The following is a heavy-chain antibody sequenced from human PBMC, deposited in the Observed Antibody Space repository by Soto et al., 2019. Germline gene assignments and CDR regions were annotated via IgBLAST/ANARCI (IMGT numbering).Heavy chain of an antibody. CDR3: AGGGSRRREPWDY. Sequence: QVQLVQSGAEVKKPGSSVKVSCKASGGTFSSYAISWVRQAPGQGLEWMGGIIPIFGTANYAQKFQGRVTSTADESTSTAYMELSSRRSGGTAVYYCAGGGSRRREPWDYWGQGNLVTGSS. CDR2: IIPIFGTA. D-gene: IGHD1-26*01. V-gene: IGHV1-69*01. J-gene: IGHJ4*01. CDR1: GGTFSSYA.